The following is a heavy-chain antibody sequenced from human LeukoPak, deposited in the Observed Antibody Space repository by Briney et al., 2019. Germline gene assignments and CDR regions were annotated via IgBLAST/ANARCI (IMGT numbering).Heavy chain of an antibody. CDR3: ARDRAVAGLFDY. D-gene: IGHD6-19*01. CDR2: INKGGDRT. J-gene: IGHJ4*02. CDR1: GFIFDSFS. Sequence: PGGSLRLSCAASGFIFDSFSMHWVRQAPGKGLEWVSLINKGGDRTFYADSVEGRFTISRDNAKNSLYLQMNSLRAEDTAVYYCARDRAVAGLFDYWGQGTLVTVSS. V-gene: IGHV3-43*01.